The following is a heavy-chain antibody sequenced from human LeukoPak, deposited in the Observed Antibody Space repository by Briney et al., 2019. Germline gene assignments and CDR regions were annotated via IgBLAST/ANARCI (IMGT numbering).Heavy chain of an antibody. CDR2: ISYDGSNK. CDR1: GFTFSSYA. D-gene: IGHD3-10*01. Sequence: GWSLRLSCAASGFTFSSYAMPWVRQAPGKGLEWVAVISYDGSNKYYADSVKGRFTISRDNSKNTLYLQMNSLRAEDTAVYYCARPLSGEVGEIDYWGQGTLVTVSS. V-gene: IGHV3-30*04. CDR3: ARPLSGEVGEIDY. J-gene: IGHJ4*02.